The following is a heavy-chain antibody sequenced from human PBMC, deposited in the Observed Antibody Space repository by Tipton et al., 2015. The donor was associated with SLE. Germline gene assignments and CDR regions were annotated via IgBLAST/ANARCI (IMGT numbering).Heavy chain of an antibody. J-gene: IGHJ4*02. V-gene: IGHV4-59*01. CDR1: GASISSYY. CDR3: AGDYDSGSYRFDF. CDR2: IYYRGST. Sequence: LRLSCSVSGASISSYYWSWIRQPPGKGLEWIGYIYYRGSTIYNPSLKSRVTISVDTSKNQFSLKLNSVTAADTAVYYCAGDYDSGSYRFDFWGQGTLVTVSS. D-gene: IGHD3-10*01.